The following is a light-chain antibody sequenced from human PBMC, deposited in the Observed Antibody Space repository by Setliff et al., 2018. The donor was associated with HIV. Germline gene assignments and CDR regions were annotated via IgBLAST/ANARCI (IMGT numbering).Light chain of an antibody. V-gene: IGLV2-11*01. CDR3: CSYAGSYTHYV. J-gene: IGLJ1*01. Sequence: LTQPRSVSGSPGQSVTISCTGTSSDVGGYKYVSWYQHHSGKAPKLMIYDVSKRPSGVPDRFSGSKSGNTASLTISGLQAEDEADYYCCSYAGSYTHYVFGTGTKVTVL. CDR1: SSDVGGYKY. CDR2: DVS.